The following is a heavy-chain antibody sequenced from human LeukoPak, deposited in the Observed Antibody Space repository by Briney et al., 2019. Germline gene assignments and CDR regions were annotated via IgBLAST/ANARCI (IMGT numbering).Heavy chain of an antibody. CDR3: AINKQGKSLDY. CDR1: GYTFTSYD. J-gene: IGHJ4*02. Sequence: ASVKVSCKASGYTFTSYDINWVRQATGQGLEWMGWMNPNSGNTGYAQKFQGRVTMTRDTSISTAYMELSRLRFDDTAVFYCAINKQGKSLDYWGQGTLVTVSS. V-gene: IGHV1-8*01. CDR2: MNPNSGNT.